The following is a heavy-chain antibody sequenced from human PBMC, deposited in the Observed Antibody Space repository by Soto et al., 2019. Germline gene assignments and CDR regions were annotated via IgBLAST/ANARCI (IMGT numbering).Heavy chain of an antibody. CDR3: SKLTMWYGGWFDP. V-gene: IGHV3-23*01. Sequence: GGSLRLSCAASGFTFSSYAMSWVRQTSGKGLELLSVISDSGDITTYADSVKGRLTISRDNSKNTLFLQMDRLRADDTAIYYCSKLTMWYGGWFDPWGQGTLVTVSS. J-gene: IGHJ5*02. CDR1: GFTFSSYA. D-gene: IGHD3-3*01. CDR2: ISDSGDIT.